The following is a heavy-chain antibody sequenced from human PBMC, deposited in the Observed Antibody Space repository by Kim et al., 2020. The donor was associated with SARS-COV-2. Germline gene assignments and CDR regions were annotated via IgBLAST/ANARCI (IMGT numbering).Heavy chain of an antibody. J-gene: IGHJ4*02. Sequence: DYAASVKGRFTISRYTAKNSLYLQMNSLRPEDTALYYGAKDEYYSSSLSHWGQGPLVTVSS. CDR3: AKDEYYSSSLSH. D-gene: IGHD6-6*01. V-gene: IGHV3-9*01.